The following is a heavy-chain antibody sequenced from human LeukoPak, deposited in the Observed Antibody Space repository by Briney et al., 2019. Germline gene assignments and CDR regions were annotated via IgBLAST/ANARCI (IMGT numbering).Heavy chain of an antibody. CDR3: ARLTVAGVYNYYYGMDI. CDR1: EYRFTNYW. Sequence: GESLQISCKGSEYRFTNYWIGWVRQMPGKGLEWMGIIYPADSDTRYSPSFQGQVTISVDKSISTAYLQWSGLKASDTAIYYCARLTVAGVYNYYYGMDIWGQGTTVTVSS. J-gene: IGHJ6*02. D-gene: IGHD6-19*01. V-gene: IGHV5-51*01. CDR2: IYPADSDT.